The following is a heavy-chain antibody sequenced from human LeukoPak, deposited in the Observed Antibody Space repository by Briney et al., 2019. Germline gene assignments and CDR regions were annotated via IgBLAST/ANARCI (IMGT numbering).Heavy chain of an antibody. CDR1: GFTVSSKY. Sequence: PGGSLRLSCAASGFTVSSKYMSWVRQAPGKGLEWVSVIYSGGSTYYADSVKGRFTISRDNSKNTLYLQMNSLRAEDTAVYYCARGCSSTSCYGFDYWGQGTLATVPS. J-gene: IGHJ4*02. CDR2: IYSGGST. CDR3: ARGCSSTSCYGFDY. V-gene: IGHV3-53*01. D-gene: IGHD2-2*01.